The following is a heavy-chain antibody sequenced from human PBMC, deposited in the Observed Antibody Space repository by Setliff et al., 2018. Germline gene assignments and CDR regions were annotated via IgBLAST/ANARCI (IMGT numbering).Heavy chain of an antibody. CDR1: GYSFPSYW. CDR3: ARLGRNNSAPPGDY. CDR2: TYPGDSHT. Sequence: GESLKISCKASGYSFPSYWIGWVRQVPGKGLEWMGITYPGDSHTRYSPFFQGQVTISADKSILTAFLQWTYLKASDSAMYYCARLGRNNSAPPGDYWGQGTLVTVSS. D-gene: IGHD6-25*01. V-gene: IGHV5-51*01. J-gene: IGHJ4*02.